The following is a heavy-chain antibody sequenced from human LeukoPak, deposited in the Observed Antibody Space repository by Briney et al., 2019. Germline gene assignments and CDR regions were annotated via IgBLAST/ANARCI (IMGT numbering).Heavy chain of an antibody. Sequence: SETLSLTCTVSGVSISSYYWSWIRQPPGKGLEWIGYIYYSGSTNYNPSLKSRVTISVDTSKNQFSLKLSSVTAADTAVYYCARLQGDSSGYCDYWGQGTLVTVSS. D-gene: IGHD3-22*01. J-gene: IGHJ4*02. V-gene: IGHV4-59*01. CDR2: IYYSGST. CDR1: GVSISSYY. CDR3: ARLQGDSSGYCDY.